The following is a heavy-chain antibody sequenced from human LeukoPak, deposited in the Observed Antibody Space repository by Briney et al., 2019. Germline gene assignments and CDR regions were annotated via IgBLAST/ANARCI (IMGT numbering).Heavy chain of an antibody. V-gene: IGHV3-23*01. D-gene: IGHD1-1*01. CDR3: AKGNWRYFDY. CDR2: ISGSGGST. CDR1: GFTFSTYV. Sequence: RPEGSLRLSCAASGFTFSTYVMSWVRQAPGKGLEWVSAISGSGGSTYYADSVKGRFTISRDNSKNTLYLQMNSLGADDTAVYYCAKGNWRYFDYWGQGTLVTVSS. J-gene: IGHJ4*02.